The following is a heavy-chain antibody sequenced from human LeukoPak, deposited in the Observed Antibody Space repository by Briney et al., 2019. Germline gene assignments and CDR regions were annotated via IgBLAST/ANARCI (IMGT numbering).Heavy chain of an antibody. Sequence: GRSLRLSCAASGFTFSSYAMHWVRQAPGKGLEWVAVISYDGSNKYYADSVKGRFTISRDNSKNTLNLQMNSLRAEDTAVYYCATSKYSGSYWGQGTLVTVSS. CDR3: ATSKYSGSY. V-gene: IGHV3-30*04. CDR2: ISYDGSNK. D-gene: IGHD1-26*01. J-gene: IGHJ4*02. CDR1: GFTFSSYA.